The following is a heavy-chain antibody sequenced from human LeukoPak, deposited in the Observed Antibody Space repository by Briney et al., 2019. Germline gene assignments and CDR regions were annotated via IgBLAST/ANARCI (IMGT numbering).Heavy chain of an antibody. V-gene: IGHV3-74*01. D-gene: IGHD3-10*01. CDR2: INSDGSST. CDR1: GFTFSRNW. Sequence: GSLPVSCAASGFTFSRNWMHWVRQAPGKGLVWVSRINSDGSSTSYADSVKGRFTISRDNAKNTMYLQMNSLRAEDTAVYYCARPGGADYYRGLYYFDYWGRGTLDPVSS. CDR3: ARPGGADYYRGLYYFDY. J-gene: IGHJ4*02.